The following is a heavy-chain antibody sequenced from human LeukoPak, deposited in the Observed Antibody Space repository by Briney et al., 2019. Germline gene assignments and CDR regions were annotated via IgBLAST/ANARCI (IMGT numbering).Heavy chain of an antibody. D-gene: IGHD2-2*02. V-gene: IGHV1-18*01. Sequence: ASVKVSCKASGDTFTSYGSSWVRQAPGQGLEWMGWISAYSGNTYYDQKLQGRVPMPTDTSTSTASMDLRSLRSDDTAVYYCARVRFVVVPAAIHYYYYYMDVWGKGTTVTVSS. CDR3: ARVRFVVVPAAIHYYYYYMDV. CDR2: ISAYSGNT. CDR1: GDTFTSYG. J-gene: IGHJ6*03.